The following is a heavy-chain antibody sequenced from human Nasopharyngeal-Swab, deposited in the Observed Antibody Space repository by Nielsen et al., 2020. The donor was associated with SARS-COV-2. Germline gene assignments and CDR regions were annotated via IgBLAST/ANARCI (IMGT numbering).Heavy chain of an antibody. J-gene: IGHJ4*02. D-gene: IGHD6-19*01. V-gene: IGHV1-2*02. CDR2: INPHSRGT. Sequence: ASVKVSCKASGYTLTGYYMHWVRQAPGQGLEWMGWINPHSRGTKYAQKFQGRVTMTTDTSTSTVYMELRSLRSDDTAVYYCARGGYRSGPAYFDFWGQGALVIVSS. CDR1: GYTLTGYY. CDR3: ARGGYRSGPAYFDF.